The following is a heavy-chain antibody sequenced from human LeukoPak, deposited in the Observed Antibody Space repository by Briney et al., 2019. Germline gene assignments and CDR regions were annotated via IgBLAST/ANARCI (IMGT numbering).Heavy chain of an antibody. D-gene: IGHD4-23*01. CDR3: ARGRPHGNDY. Sequence: GGSLRLSCAASGFTFSSYWMNWVRQAPGKGLVWVSRIASDGSSTTYADSVKGRFSISRDNAKNTLYLQMNSLRVEDTAVYYCARGRPHGNDYWGQRTLVTVSS. CDR1: GFTFSSYW. J-gene: IGHJ4*02. V-gene: IGHV3-74*01. CDR2: IASDGSST.